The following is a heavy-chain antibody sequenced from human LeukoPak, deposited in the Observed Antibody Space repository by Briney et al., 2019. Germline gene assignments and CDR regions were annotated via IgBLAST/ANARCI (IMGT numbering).Heavy chain of an antibody. CDR2: INPSGGST. CDR3: AREGSHCSGGSCYSNWFDP. D-gene: IGHD2-15*01. V-gene: IGHV1-46*01. J-gene: IGHJ5*02. Sequence: ASVKVSCKASGYTFTSYYMHWVRQAPGQGLEWMGIINPSGGSTSYAQKFQGRVTITADESTSTAYMELSSLRSEDTAVYYCAREGSHCSGGSCYSNWFDPWGQGTLVTVSS. CDR1: GYTFTSYY.